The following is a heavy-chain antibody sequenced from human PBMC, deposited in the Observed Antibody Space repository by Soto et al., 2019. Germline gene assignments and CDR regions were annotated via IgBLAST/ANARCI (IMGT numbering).Heavy chain of an antibody. CDR2: FDPEDGET. D-gene: IGHD3-22*01. CDR1: GYTLTELS. Sequence: ASVKVSCKVSGYTLTELSMHWVRQAPGKGLEWMGGFDPEDGETIYAQKFQGRVTMTEDTSTDTAYMELSSLRSEDTAVYYCATASLLDYDSSALGVQWFDPWGQGTLVTSPQ. CDR3: ATASLLDYDSSALGVQWFDP. V-gene: IGHV1-24*01. J-gene: IGHJ5*02.